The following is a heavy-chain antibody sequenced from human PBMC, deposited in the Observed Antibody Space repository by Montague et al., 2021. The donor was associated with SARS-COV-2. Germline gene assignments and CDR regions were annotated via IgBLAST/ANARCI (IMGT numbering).Heavy chain of an antibody. J-gene: IGHJ6*02. CDR3: ARVYGSPWPPNYAMDV. Sequence: SLRLSCAASAFTFTSYSLHWVRQAPGQGLEWVAIISYDGSHPYYAASVKGRFTISRDNSKNTVYLQMTSLRPEDTAVYYCARVYGSPWPPNYAMDVWGQGTTVTVSS. CDR1: AFTFTSYS. V-gene: IGHV3-30*04. CDR2: ISYDGSHP. D-gene: IGHD6-13*01.